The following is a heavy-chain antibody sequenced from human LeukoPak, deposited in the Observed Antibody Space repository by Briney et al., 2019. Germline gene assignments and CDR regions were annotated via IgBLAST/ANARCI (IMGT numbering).Heavy chain of an antibody. CDR3: AKDIGADYSYDSSGYFI. V-gene: IGHV3-43*02. CDR2: ISGDGAST. Sequence: PGGSLRLSCAASGFTFDNYAMHWVRQVPGKGLEGVSLISGDGASTYYPESVKARFNISRDNSTHSLYLQMNSLRTEDTALYYCAKDIGADYSYDSSGYFIWGQGTMVTVSS. D-gene: IGHD3-22*01. J-gene: IGHJ3*02. CDR1: GFTFDNYA.